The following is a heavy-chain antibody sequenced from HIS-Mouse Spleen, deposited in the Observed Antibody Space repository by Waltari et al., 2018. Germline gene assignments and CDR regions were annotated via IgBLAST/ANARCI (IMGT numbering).Heavy chain of an antibody. CDR2: IYYSWST. V-gene: IGHV4-39*07. CDR1: GGSISSSSYS. CDR3: AREFGLLPPISSRDYDAFDI. Sequence: QLQLQESGPGLVKPSETLSLTCTVSGGSISSSSYSWGRIRPPPGKGLEWIGSIYYSWSTYYNPSLKSRVTISVDTSKNQFSLKLSSVTAADTAVYYCAREFGLLPPISSRDYDAFDIWGQGTMVTVSS. D-gene: IGHD3-10*01. J-gene: IGHJ3*02.